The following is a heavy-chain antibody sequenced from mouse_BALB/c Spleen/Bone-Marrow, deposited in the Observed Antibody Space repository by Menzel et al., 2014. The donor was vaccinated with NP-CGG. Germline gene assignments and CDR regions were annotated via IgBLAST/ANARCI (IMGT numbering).Heavy chain of an antibody. CDR2: INPYNGGT. CDR1: GYSFTGYT. V-gene: IGHV1-18*01. J-gene: IGHJ4*01. Sequence: VQLKQSGPELAKPGASMKISCKASGYSFTGYTMNWVKQSHGKNLEWIGLINPYNGGTSYNQKFKGKATLTVGKSSSTAYMELLSLTSEDSAVYYCARGDYYGYAMDYWGQGTSVTVSP. D-gene: IGHD1-1*01. CDR3: ARGDYYGYAMDY.